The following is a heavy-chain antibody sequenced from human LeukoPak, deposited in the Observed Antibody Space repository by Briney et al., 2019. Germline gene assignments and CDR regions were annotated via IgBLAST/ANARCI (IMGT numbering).Heavy chain of an antibody. Sequence: GGSLRLSCAASGFTFSSYSMHWVRQAPGKGLEWVAVISYDGSNKYYADSVKGRFTISRDNSKNTLYLQMNSLRAEDTAVYYCAKDMSSGWYLGFDYWGQGTLVTVSS. CDR2: ISYDGSNK. D-gene: IGHD6-19*01. CDR3: AKDMSSGWYLGFDY. J-gene: IGHJ4*02. CDR1: GFTFSSYS. V-gene: IGHV3-30*18.